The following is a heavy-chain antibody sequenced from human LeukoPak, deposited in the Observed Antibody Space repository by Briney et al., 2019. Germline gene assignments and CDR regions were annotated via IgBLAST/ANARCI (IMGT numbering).Heavy chain of an antibody. V-gene: IGHV3-48*01. CDR2: ITDDSSTM. J-gene: IGHJ4*02. CDR3: VRKSGSSGYPFDF. D-gene: IGHD3-22*01. Sequence: PGGSLRLSCVASGFSFSSYSMNWVRQAPGKGLEWLSYITDDSSTMHCAAAVKGRFAISRDNAKNSLYLQMNSLRVEDTALYYCVRKSGSSGYPFDFWGQGTLVTVSS. CDR1: GFSFSSYS.